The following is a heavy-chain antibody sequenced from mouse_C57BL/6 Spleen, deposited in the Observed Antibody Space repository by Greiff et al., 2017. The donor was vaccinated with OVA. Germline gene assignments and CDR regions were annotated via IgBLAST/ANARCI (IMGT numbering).Heavy chain of an antibody. D-gene: IGHD1-1*01. CDR3: ARGGYYGSSYYFDY. CDR1: GYSFTDYN. J-gene: IGHJ2*01. CDR2: INPNYGTT. Sequence: EVQLQQSGPELVKPGASVKISCKASGYSFTDYNMNWVKQSNGKSLEWIGVINPNYGTTSYNQKFKGKATLTVDQSSSTAYMQLNSLTSEDSSVYYCARGGYYGSSYYFDYWGQGTTLTVSS. V-gene: IGHV1-39*01.